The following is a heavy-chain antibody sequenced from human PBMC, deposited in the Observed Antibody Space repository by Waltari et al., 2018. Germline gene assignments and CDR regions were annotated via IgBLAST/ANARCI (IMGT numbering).Heavy chain of an antibody. D-gene: IGHD2-15*01. J-gene: IGHJ5*02. CDR3: ARTVVVVAASLCRFDP. V-gene: IGHV4-38-2*01. CDR2: IYHSGST. Sequence: QVQLQESGPGLVKPSETLSLTCAVSGYSISSGYYWGWIRQPPGKGLEWIGSIYHSGSTSYNPSLKSRGTRSVDTNKNQFALKLISVTAADTAVYYCARTVVVVAASLCRFDPWGQGTLVTVSS. CDR1: GYSISSGYY.